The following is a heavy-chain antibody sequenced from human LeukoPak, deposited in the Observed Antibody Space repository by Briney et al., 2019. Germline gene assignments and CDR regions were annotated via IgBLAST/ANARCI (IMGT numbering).Heavy chain of an antibody. D-gene: IGHD6-19*01. CDR2: IYYSGST. CDR1: GGSISSYF. J-gene: IGHJ4*02. Sequence: PETLSLTCTVSGGSISSYFGSWIRQPPGKGLEWIGYIYYSGSTNYNPSLTSRVTMSVDTSKNQFSLKLSSVTAADTAVYYCARIDRAVAGTIDYWGQGTLVTVS. CDR3: ARIDRAVAGTIDY. V-gene: IGHV4-59*08.